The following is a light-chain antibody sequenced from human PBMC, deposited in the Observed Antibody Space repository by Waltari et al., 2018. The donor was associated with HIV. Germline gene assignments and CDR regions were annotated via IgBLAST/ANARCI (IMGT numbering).Light chain of an antibody. CDR2: GAF. Sequence: DIQMTQSPSTLSAFVGASVTITCRASQDIVTYLNWYQQKAGKAPKLLIYGAFRLEKGVASRFSGSGSGTDFTLSINSLQPEDFATYYCQQIYNPPRWTFGQGTKVELK. CDR1: QDIVTY. CDR3: QQIYNPPRWT. J-gene: IGKJ1*01. V-gene: IGKV1-39*01.